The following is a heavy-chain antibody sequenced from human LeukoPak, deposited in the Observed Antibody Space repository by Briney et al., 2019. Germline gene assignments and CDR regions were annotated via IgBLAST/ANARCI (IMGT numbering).Heavy chain of an antibody. CDR2: IYSGGST. J-gene: IGHJ4*02. D-gene: IGHD1-1*01. Sequence: GESLRLSCAASGFTVSSNYMSWVRQAPGKGLEWVSVIYSGGSTYYADSVKGRFTISRDNSKNTLYLQMNSLRAEDTAVYYCAKRGQSWNGAGFDYWGQGTLVTVSS. CDR1: GFTVSSNY. CDR3: AKRGQSWNGAGFDY. V-gene: IGHV3-66*01.